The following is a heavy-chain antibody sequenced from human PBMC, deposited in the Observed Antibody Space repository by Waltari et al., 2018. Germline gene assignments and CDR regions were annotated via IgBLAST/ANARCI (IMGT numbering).Heavy chain of an antibody. Sequence: QVQLQESGPGLVKPSQTLSLTCTVSGGSISSGGYYWSWIRPHPGKGLEWIGYIYYSGSTYYNPSLKSRVTISVDTSKNQFSLKLSAVTAADTAVYYCARAQFDGDYVNWFDPWGQGTLVTVSS. CDR3: ARAQFDGDYVNWFDP. D-gene: IGHD4-17*01. V-gene: IGHV4-31*03. J-gene: IGHJ5*02. CDR2: IYYSGST. CDR1: GGSISSGGYY.